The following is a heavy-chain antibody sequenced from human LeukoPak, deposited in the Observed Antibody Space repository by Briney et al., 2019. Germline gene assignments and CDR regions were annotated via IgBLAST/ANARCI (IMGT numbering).Heavy chain of an antibody. V-gene: IGHV4-59*01. Sequence: SETLSLTCTVSGGSIGSYYWSWIRQPPGKGLEWIGYIYYSGSTNYNPSLKSRVTISVDTSKNQFSLKLSSVTAADTAVYYCARGRYDFWSGYYTAYYGMDVWGQGTTVTVSS. CDR1: GGSIGSYY. D-gene: IGHD3-3*01. CDR2: IYYSGST. J-gene: IGHJ6*02. CDR3: ARGRYDFWSGYYTAYYGMDV.